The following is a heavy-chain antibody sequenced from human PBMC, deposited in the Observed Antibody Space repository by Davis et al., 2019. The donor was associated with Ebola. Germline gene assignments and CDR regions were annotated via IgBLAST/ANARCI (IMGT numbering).Heavy chain of an antibody. CDR1: GYGFTNYR. D-gene: IGHD2-2*01. J-gene: IGHJ4*02. CDR3: ARQGTTSWDS. CDR2: IFPDDSDA. Sequence: GESLKISCKGSGYGFTNYRIGWVRQMPGKGLEWMGFIFPDDSDATYSPSFQGQVTFSVDKSIRTAYLHWNSLKASDTATYYCARQGTTSWDSWGQGTLVTVSS. V-gene: IGHV5-51*01.